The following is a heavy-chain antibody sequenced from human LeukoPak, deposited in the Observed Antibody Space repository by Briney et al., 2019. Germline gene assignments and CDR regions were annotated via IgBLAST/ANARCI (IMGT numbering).Heavy chain of an antibody. CDR1: GFTFSSYS. D-gene: IGHD3-16*01. J-gene: IGHJ5*02. CDR2: ISYDGSNK. V-gene: IGHV3-30*03. Sequence: GGSLRLSCAASGFTFSSYSMNWVRQAPGKGLEWVTFISYDGSNKFYADSVKGRFTISRDNAKNSLYLQMNNLRAEDTAVYYCARAEETSWGIDPWGQGTLVTVSS. CDR3: ARAEETSWGIDP.